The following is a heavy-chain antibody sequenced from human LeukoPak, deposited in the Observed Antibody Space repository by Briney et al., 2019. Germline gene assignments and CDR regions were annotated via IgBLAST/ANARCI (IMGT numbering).Heavy chain of an antibody. D-gene: IGHD6-13*01. CDR1: GGSFSGYY. CDR3: ARGLRGVKYSGSWYRLYYFDY. CDR2: INHSGST. Sequence: WETLSLTCAVYGGSFSGYYWSWIRQPPGKGLEWIGEINHSGSTNYNPSLKSRVTISVDTSKNQFSLKLSSVTAADTAVYYCARGLRGVKYSGSWYRLYYFDYWGQGTLVTVSS. J-gene: IGHJ4*02. V-gene: IGHV4-34*01.